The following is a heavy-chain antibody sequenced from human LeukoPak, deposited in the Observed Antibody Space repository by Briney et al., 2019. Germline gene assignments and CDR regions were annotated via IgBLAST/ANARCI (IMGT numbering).Heavy chain of an antibody. CDR1: GFTFSDYY. Sequence: PGGSLRLSCAASGFTFSDYYMGWIRQAPGKGLEWVSYISSSGSTIYYADSVKGRFTISRDNAKNSLYLQMNSLRAEDTAVYYCARDFFTPLGSRYFDYWGQGTLVTVSS. D-gene: IGHD2-15*01. CDR2: ISSSGSTI. J-gene: IGHJ4*02. V-gene: IGHV3-11*01. CDR3: ARDFFTPLGSRYFDY.